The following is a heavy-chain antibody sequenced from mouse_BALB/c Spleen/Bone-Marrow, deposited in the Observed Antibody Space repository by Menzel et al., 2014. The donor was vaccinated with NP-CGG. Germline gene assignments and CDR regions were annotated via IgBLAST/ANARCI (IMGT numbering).Heavy chain of an antibody. V-gene: IGHV7-3*02. CDR3: ARFPMDY. Sequence: EVNLVESGGGLVQPGGSLRLSCTTSGFTFTDYYMSWVRQPPGKALEWLAFIRNKAYGYTTEYSASVRGRFTISRDNSQSILCLQMNTLRAEDSATYYCARFPMDYWGQGTSVTVSS. CDR1: GFTFTDYY. J-gene: IGHJ4*01. CDR2: IRNKAYGYTT.